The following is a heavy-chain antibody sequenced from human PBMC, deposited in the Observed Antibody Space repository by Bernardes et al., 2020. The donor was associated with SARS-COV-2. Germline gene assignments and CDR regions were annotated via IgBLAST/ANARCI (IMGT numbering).Heavy chain of an antibody. J-gene: IGHJ4*02. V-gene: IGHV3-48*03. D-gene: IGHD3-10*01. Sequence: GGSLRLSCAASGFTFSSYEMNWVRQAPGKGLEWVSYISSSGSTIYYADSVKGRFTISRDNAKNSLYLQMNSLRAEDTAVYYCARESWGEYYVSGMYFDYWGQGTLVTVSS. CDR2: ISSSGSTI. CDR1: GFTFSSYE. CDR3: ARESWGEYYVSGMYFDY.